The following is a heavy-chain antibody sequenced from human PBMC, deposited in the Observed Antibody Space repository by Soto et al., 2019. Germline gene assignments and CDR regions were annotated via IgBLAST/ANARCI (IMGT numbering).Heavy chain of an antibody. V-gene: IGHV1-2*02. CDR3: AIQDGGVVY. CDR2: XNXXXGAX. CDR1: GSSFTGYS. Sequence: ASVXVSCKASGSSFTGYSMHWVRQAPGQGLXXXXGXNXXXGAXXYEXXXXXXLKXXXXXXXSKVYMELRKLKSDDTAVYSCAIQDGGVVYWGQGTMVTVYS. J-gene: IGHJ4*02. D-gene: IGHD3-16*01.